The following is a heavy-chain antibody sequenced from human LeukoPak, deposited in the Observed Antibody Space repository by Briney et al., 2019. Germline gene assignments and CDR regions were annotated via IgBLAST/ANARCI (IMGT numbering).Heavy chain of an antibody. CDR2: ISSSSTI. V-gene: IGHV3-48*04. CDR3: AREKNTLYGDYVSGYWYFDL. J-gene: IGHJ2*01. D-gene: IGHD4-17*01. Sequence: GGSLRLSCAASGFTFSSYSMNWVRQAPGKGLEWVSYISSSSTIYYADSVKGRFTISRDNAKNSLYLQMNGLRAEDTAVYYCAREKNTLYGDYVSGYWYFDLWGRGTLVTVSS. CDR1: GFTFSSYS.